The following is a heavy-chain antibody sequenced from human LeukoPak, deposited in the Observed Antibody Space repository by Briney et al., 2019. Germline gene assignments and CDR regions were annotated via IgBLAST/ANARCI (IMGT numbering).Heavy chain of an antibody. Sequence: SETLSLTCTVSGGSISNYYWGWIRQPPGKGLEWIGSIYYSGSTYYNPSLKSRVTMSVDTSKNQFSLKLSSVTAADTAVYYCASPGIAVAGDNFDYWGQGTLVTVSS. CDR1: GGSISNYY. J-gene: IGHJ4*02. CDR2: IYYSGST. CDR3: ASPGIAVAGDNFDY. D-gene: IGHD6-19*01. V-gene: IGHV4-39*01.